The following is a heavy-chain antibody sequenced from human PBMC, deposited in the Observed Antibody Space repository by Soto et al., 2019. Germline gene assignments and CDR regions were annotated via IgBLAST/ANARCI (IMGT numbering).Heavy chain of an antibody. CDR3: TRYYCDSSGYHLIGP. CDR2: IKDKPNSYAT. V-gene: IGHV3-73*01. D-gene: IGHD3-22*01. CDR1: GFTFSGSA. Sequence: GGSLRLSCAASGFTFSGSAIHWVRQASGKGLEWIGRIKDKPNSYATAYTASVKGRFTISRDDSKNTAYLQMNSLKTEDTAVYYCTRYYCDSSGYHLIGPWGQGTLVTVSS. J-gene: IGHJ5*02.